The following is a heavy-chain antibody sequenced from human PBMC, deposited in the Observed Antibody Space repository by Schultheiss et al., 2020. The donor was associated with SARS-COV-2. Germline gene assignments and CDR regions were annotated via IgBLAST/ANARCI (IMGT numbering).Heavy chain of an antibody. Sequence: SETLSLTCTVSGGSISSSSYYWGWIRQPPGKGLEWIGSIYYSGSTNYNPSLKSRVTISVDTSKNKFSLKLSSVTAADTAVYYCARGVLSGKRSVVVIAIRRGWFDPWGQGTLVTVSS. D-gene: IGHD2-21*01. CDR1: GGSISSSSYY. J-gene: IGHJ5*02. V-gene: IGHV4-39*07. CDR3: ARGVLSGKRSVVVIAIRRGWFDP. CDR2: IYYSGST.